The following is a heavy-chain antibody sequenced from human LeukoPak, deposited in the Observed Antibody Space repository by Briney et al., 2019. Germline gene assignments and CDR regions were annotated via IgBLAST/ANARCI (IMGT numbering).Heavy chain of an antibody. D-gene: IGHD3-3*01. V-gene: IGHV3-53*01. CDR2: IYSGGST. CDR1: GFTFSSYA. Sequence: GGSLRLSCAASGFTFSSYAMSWVRQAPGKGLEWVSVIYSGGSTYYADSVKGRFTISRDNSRNTLYLQMNSLRAEDTAVYYCARVSPPGDFWSGYIDYWGQGTLVTVSS. CDR3: ARVSPPGDFWSGYIDY. J-gene: IGHJ4*02.